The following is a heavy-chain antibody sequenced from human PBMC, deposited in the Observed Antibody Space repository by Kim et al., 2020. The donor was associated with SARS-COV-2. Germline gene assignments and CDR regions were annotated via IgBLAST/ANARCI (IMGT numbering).Heavy chain of an antibody. Sequence: GGSLRLSCAASGFTLSSYGMHWVRQAPGKGLEWVAVISYDGSNKYYADSVKGRFTISRDNSKNTLYLQMNSLRAEDTAVYYCANTAAGDYWGQGTLVTVSS. CDR2: ISYDGSNK. D-gene: IGHD6-13*01. CDR1: GFTLSSYG. CDR3: ANTAAGDY. J-gene: IGHJ4*02. V-gene: IGHV3-30*18.